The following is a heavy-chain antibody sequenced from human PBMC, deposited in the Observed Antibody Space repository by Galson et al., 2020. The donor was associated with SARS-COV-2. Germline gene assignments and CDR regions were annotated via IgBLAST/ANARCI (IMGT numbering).Heavy chain of an antibody. Sequence: SQTLSLTCTVSGGSMRSTNYYWGWIRQPPGKRLEWIGSIYYDGTTYYNPSLNSGVTISVDTSNNQFSLKLSSVTAADTAVYYCARRPSSWYPKRPNWIDSWGQGTLVTVSS. CDR2: IYYDGTT. J-gene: IGHJ5*01. V-gene: IGHV4-39*01. CDR3: ARRPSSWYPKRPNWIDS. D-gene: IGHD6-13*01. CDR1: GGSMRSTNYY.